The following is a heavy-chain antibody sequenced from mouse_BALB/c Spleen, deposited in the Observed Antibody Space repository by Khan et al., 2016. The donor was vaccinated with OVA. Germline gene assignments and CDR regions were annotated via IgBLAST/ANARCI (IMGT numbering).Heavy chain of an antibody. CDR3: ARNREPDYFDY. CDR1: GFSLNSHG. CDR2: IWAGGST. V-gene: IGHV2-9*02. J-gene: IGHJ2*01. Sequence: VELVESGPGLVAPSQSLSITCTVSGFSLNSHGVHWVRQPPGKGLEWLGVIWAGGSTNYNSALMSRLSISKDSSKSQVFLKMNSLQTDDTAIYYCARNREPDYFDYWGQGTTLTVSS.